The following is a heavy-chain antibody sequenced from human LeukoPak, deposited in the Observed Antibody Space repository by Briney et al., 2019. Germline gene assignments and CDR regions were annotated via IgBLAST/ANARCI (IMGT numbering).Heavy chain of an antibody. V-gene: IGHV1-18*01. J-gene: IGHJ5*02. Sequence: SVXVSCKASGYTFTSYGISWVRQAPGQGLEWVGWISAYNGNTNYAQKLQGRVTMTTDTSTSTAYMELRSLRSDDTAVYYCARPISRGYSYGPNWFDPWGQGTLVTVSS. CDR2: ISAYNGNT. CDR1: GYTFTSYG. CDR3: ARPISRGYSYGPNWFDP. D-gene: IGHD5-18*01.